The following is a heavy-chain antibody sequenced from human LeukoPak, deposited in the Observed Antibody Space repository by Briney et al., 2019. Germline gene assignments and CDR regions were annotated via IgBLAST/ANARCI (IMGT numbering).Heavy chain of an antibody. CDR3: ARNWEPPVYYYYGMDV. CDR1: GGTFSSYA. J-gene: IGHJ6*02. Sequence: SVKVSCKASGGTFSSYAISWVRQAPGQGLEWMGGIIPIFGTANYAQKFQGRVTITADESTSTAYMELSSLRSEDTAVYYRARNWEPPVYYYYGMDVWGQGTTVTVSS. V-gene: IGHV1-69*13. CDR2: IIPIFGTA. D-gene: IGHD1-26*01.